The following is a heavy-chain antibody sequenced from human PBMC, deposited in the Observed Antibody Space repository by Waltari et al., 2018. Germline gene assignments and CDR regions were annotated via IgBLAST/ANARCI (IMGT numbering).Heavy chain of an antibody. J-gene: IGHJ4*02. Sequence: EVHLVESGGGLVQPGGSLRLSCAASGFTLRGYEMNWVRQAPGKGLEWISYISSTGDTIYYADSVKGRFTISRDNAKNTLYLQMKRLRADDTALYYCARGIAADGGGGHWGQGILVTVSS. V-gene: IGHV3-48*03. CDR2: ISSTGDTI. D-gene: IGHD6-13*01. CDR3: ARGIAADGGGGH. CDR1: GFTLRGYE.